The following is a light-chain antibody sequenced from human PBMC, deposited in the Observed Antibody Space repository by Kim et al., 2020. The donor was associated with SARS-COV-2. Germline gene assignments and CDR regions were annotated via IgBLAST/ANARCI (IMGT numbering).Light chain of an antibody. J-gene: IGKJ1*01. CDR2: GAS. CDR1: QRVSSSY. V-gene: IGKV3-20*01. Sequence: PGERATLSCRASQRVSSSYLAWYQKKPGQAPRLLIYGASSRATGIPDRFSGSGSGTDFTLTISRLEPEDFAVYYCQQYGSSPWTFGQGTKVDIK. CDR3: QQYGSSPWT.